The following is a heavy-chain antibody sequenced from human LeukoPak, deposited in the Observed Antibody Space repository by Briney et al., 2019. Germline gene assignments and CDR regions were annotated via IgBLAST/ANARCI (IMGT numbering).Heavy chain of an antibody. J-gene: IGHJ3*02. Sequence: PGGSLRLSCAASGFTFSSYSMNWVRQAPGKGLEWVSSISSSSSYIYYADSVKGRFTISRDNAKNSLYPQMNSLRAEDTAVYYCARDLLPDDAFDIWGQGTMVTVSS. CDR3: ARDLLPDDAFDI. V-gene: IGHV3-21*01. CDR1: GFTFSSYS. CDR2: ISSSSSYI.